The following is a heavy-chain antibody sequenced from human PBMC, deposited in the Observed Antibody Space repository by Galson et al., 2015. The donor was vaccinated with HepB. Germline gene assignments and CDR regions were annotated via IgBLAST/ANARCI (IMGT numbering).Heavy chain of an antibody. V-gene: IGHV3-15*01. CDR3: TTDLYSSGWYSNRGDY. J-gene: IGHJ4*02. CDR1: GFTFSNAW. CDR2: IKSKTDGGTT. Sequence: SLRLSCAASGFTFSNAWMSWVRQAPGKGLEWVGRIKSKTDGGTTDYAAPVKGRFTISRDDSKNTLYLQMNSLKTEDTAVYYCTTDLYSSGWYSNRGDYWGQGTLVTVSS. D-gene: IGHD6-19*01.